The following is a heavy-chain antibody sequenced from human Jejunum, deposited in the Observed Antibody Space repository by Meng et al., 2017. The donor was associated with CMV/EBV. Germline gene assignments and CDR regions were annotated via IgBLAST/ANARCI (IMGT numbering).Heavy chain of an antibody. CDR2: ISYSGAST. V-gene: IGHV3-23*04. J-gene: IGHJ4*02. CDR3: ANRPSSVANTYFDY. Sequence: VDAWGGLVQGGGSRSCFCAVSGFSLSSYAMSWVRQAPGKGLEWVSAISYSGASTYYADSVKGRFTISRDNSKNTLYLQMNSLRADDTAVYYCANRPSSVANTYFDYWGQGTLVTVSS. CDR1: GFSLSSYA.